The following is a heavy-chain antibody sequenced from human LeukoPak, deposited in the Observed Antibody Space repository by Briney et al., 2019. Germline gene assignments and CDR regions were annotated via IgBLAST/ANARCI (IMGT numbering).Heavy chain of an antibody. D-gene: IGHD3-3*01. CDR3: AGVFYDFWSGYGDY. V-gene: IGHV3-53*01. CDR2: IYSGGST. J-gene: IGHJ4*02. Sequence: ASVKVSCKASGGTFSIYAISWVRQAPGKGLEWVSVIYSGGSTYYADSVKGRFTISRDNSKNTLYLQMNSLRAEDTAVYYCAGVFYDFWSGYGDYWGQGTLVTVSS. CDR1: GGTFSIYA.